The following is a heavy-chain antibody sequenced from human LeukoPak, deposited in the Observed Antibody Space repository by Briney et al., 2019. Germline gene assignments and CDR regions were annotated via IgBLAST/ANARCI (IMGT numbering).Heavy chain of an antibody. CDR2: IYSGGGT. Sequence: GGSLRLSCAVSGVXVSSNHISWVRQAPGKGLEWVSPIYSGGGTYYADSVKGRFTLSRDISKNALYLQMNSLRAEDTAVYYCVRDASWGQGTLVTVSS. CDR1: GVXVSSNH. CDR3: VRDAS. V-gene: IGHV3-66*01. J-gene: IGHJ4*02.